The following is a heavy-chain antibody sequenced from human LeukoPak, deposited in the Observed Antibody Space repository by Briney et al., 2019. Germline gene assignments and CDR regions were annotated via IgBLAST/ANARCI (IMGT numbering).Heavy chain of an antibody. J-gene: IGHJ4*02. D-gene: IGHD1-1*01. CDR1: GFNFQRYG. V-gene: IGHV3-23*01. CDR3: AIDVNWDY. CDR2: IGNTGHPT. Sequence: PGGSLRLSCVASGFNFQRYGMGWVRQAPGKGLEWVSAIGNTGHPTYYADSVKGRFTISRDNSMDTLYLQMNTLRAEDTAMYYCAIDVNWDYWGQGTLVTVSS.